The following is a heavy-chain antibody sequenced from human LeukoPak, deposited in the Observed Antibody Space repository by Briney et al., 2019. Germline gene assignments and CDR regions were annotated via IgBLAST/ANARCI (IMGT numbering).Heavy chain of an antibody. V-gene: IGHV1-69*05. J-gene: IGHJ4*02. CDR3: ARDRMVSSAFDY. CDR1: GYTFTSYA. CDR2: IIPIFGTA. D-gene: IGHD6-19*01. Sequence: SVKVSCKASGYTFTSYAISWVRQAPGQGLEWMGRIIPIFGTANYAQKFQGRVTITTDESTSTAYMELSSLRSEDTAVYYCARDRMVSSAFDYWGQGTLVTVSS.